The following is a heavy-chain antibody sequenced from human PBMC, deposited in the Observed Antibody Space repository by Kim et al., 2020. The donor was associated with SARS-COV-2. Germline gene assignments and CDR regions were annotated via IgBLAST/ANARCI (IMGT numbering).Heavy chain of an antibody. CDR3: ARGSSGIAAEFDY. J-gene: IGHJ4*02. CDR1: GYTFTSYA. CDR2: INAGNGNT. V-gene: IGHV1-3*01. Sequence: ASVKVSCKASGYTFTSYAMHWVRQAPGQRLEWMGWINAGNGNTKYSQKFQGRVTITRDTSASTAYMELSSLRSEDTAVYYCARGSSGIAAEFDYWGQGTLVTVSS. D-gene: IGHD6-13*01.